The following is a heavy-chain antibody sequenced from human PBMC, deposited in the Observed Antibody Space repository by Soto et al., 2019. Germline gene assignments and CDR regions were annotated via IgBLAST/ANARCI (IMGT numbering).Heavy chain of an antibody. CDR1: RFTFGKYG. D-gene: IGHD6-13*01. J-gene: IGHJ4*02. CDR3: ARTPDGFSRSRFGGAY. V-gene: IGHV3-30*03. Sequence: PGGYLRLSCAVSRFTFGKYGINWVRQAPGKGLARVAVISHDGSNKYYGDSAKGRFTTSRDSSNNMLYLQMHILRTNGTAVYYRARTPDGFSRSRFGGAYWGERARVTVSS. CDR2: ISHDGSNK.